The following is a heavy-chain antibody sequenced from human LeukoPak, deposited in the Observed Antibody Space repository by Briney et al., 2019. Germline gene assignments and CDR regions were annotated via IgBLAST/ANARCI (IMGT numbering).Heavy chain of an antibody. D-gene: IGHD6-19*01. CDR1: GVTFSSYA. J-gene: IGHJ3*02. V-gene: IGHV3-23*01. CDR2: ISGSGGST. CDR3: ALAGTDAFDI. Sequence: GGSLRLSCAASGVTFSSYAMSWVRQAPGKGLEWVSAISGSGGSTYYADSLKGRFTISRDNSKNTLYLQMNSLRAEDTAVYYCALAGTDAFDIWGQGTMVTVSS.